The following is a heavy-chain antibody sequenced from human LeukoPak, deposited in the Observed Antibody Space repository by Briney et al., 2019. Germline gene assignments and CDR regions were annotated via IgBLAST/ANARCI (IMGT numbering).Heavy chain of an antibody. CDR1: GYTFTGYY. Sequence: ASVKVSCKSSGYTFTGYYIHWVRQAPGQGLEWMGWINPNSGGTNYIQKFQGRVTMTRDTSISTAYMELSRLRSDDTAVYYCARARGYSSGWYDWGFDYWGQGTLVTVSS. V-gene: IGHV1-2*02. CDR3: ARARGYSSGWYDWGFDY. J-gene: IGHJ4*02. CDR2: INPNSGGT. D-gene: IGHD6-19*01.